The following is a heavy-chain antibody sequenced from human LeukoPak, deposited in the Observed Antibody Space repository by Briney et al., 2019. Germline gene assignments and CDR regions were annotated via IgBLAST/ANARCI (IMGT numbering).Heavy chain of an antibody. D-gene: IGHD3-10*01. CDR2: VYYSGST. V-gene: IGHV4-59*01. CDR3: ARAPPYYYGSGSLGSYHYGMDV. J-gene: IGHJ6*02. CDR1: GGSLSNYY. Sequence: SSETLSLTCTVSGGSLSNYYWSWIRQPPGKGLEWIGYVYYSGSTNYNPSLKSRVAISIDTSKNQFSLKLGSVTAADTAMYYCARAPPYYYGSGSLGSYHYGMDVRGQGTTVTVSS.